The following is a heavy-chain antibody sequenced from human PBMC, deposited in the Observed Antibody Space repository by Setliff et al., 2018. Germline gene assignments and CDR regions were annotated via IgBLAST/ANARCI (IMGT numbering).Heavy chain of an antibody. J-gene: IGHJ6*03. CDR2: IKRKTDGETT. D-gene: IGHD3-10*01. CDR3: MSTPSGTYSTYYYYYNMDV. V-gene: IGHV3-15*01. Sequence: PGGSLRLSCAASGFTFSNAWMSWVRQAPGKGLEWVGQIKRKTDGETTDYAAPVKGRFIISIDDSKRTLYLQMNSLKNEDTALYYCMSTPSGTYSTYYYYYNMDVWGKGTQVTV. CDR1: GFTFSNAW.